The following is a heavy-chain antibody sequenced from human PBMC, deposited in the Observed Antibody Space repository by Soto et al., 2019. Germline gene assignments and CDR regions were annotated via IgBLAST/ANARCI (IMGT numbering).Heavy chain of an antibody. V-gene: IGHV1-2*04. D-gene: IGHD3-10*02. CDR2: IKPNSGDT. J-gene: IGHJ6*02. Sequence: ASVKVSCKASGYTFIDYYIHWVRLAPGQGLEWMGWIKPNSGDTKYAQKFQGWVTMTRDTSIRTAYMELSRLRSDDTAIYYCARGYGCLGNYVFYFFDMVVLRQGITVTVS. CDR1: GYTFIDYY. CDR3: ARGYGCLGNYVFYFFDMVV.